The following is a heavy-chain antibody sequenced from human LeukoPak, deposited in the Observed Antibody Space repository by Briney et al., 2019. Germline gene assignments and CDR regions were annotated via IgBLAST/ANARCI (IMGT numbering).Heavy chain of an antibody. Sequence: GASVKVSCKASGYTFIAYYMHWVRQAPGQGLEWMGWINPNSGGTNFAQKFQGRVTMTRDTSGSTAYMEVSRLRSDDTAVYYCARDHYYYDSGSYYPNEYYFDYWGQGTLVTVSS. CDR3: ARDHYYYDSGSYYPNEYYFDY. D-gene: IGHD3-10*01. CDR2: INPNSGGT. J-gene: IGHJ4*02. V-gene: IGHV1-2*02. CDR1: GYTFIAYY.